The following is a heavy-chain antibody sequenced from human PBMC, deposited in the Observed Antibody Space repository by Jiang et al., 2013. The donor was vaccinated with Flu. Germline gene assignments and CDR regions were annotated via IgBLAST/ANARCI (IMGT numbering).Heavy chain of an antibody. CDR2: ISVRGTHT. V-gene: IGHV3-23*01. J-gene: IGHJ4*02. D-gene: IGHD3-16*01. CDR1: GFTLSSYA. Sequence: RLSCAASGFTLSSYAMSWVRQVPGKGLEWVSSISVRGTHTYYIDSVKGRFTISRDSSKNTLYLQMINLRAEDTAVYYCARYYDCSAGTCHSGGGDYWGQGTLVTVSS. CDR3: ARYYDCSAGTCHSGGGDY.